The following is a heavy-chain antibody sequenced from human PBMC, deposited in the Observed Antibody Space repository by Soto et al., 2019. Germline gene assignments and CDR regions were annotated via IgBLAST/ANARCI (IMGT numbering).Heavy chain of an antibody. D-gene: IGHD2-15*01. CDR3: ARGYCSGSSSYPNPGPEDYYHYGMDV. Sequence: QVQLVQSGAEVKKPGSSVKVSCKASGGTFSSYAISWVRQAPGQGLEWMGGIIPIFGTANYAQKFQGRVTITADESTRTAYMVLCSLRYEDTAVYHWARGYCSGSSSYPNPGPEDYYHYGMDVWGQGTTVTVSS. CDR1: GGTFSSYA. V-gene: IGHV1-69*01. J-gene: IGHJ6*02. CDR2: IIPIFGTA.